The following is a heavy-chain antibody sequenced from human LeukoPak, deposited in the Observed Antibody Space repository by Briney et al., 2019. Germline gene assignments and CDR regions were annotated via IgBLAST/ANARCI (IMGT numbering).Heavy chain of an antibody. V-gene: IGHV1-8*03. CDR1: GYTFTIYD. D-gene: IGHD6-19*01. Sequence: ASVKVSCKASGYTFTIYDINWVRQVTGQGREGMGWVNPKSGNTGYAQKFQGRVTITRNTSISTAYMEVSSLRYEDTAVYYCARRAVDNSYYYYMDVWGKGTTVTVSS. CDR3: ARRAVDNSYYYYMDV. J-gene: IGHJ6*03. CDR2: VNPKSGNT.